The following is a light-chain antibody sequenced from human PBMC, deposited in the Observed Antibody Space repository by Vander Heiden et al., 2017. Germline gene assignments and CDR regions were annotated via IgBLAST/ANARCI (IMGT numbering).Light chain of an antibody. CDR1: ALPKQY. CDR2: KDS. V-gene: IGLV3-25*03. J-gene: IGLJ2*01. CDR3: QSADSSGTYVV. Sequence: SYELTQTPSVSVSPGQTARITCSGDALPKQYAYWYQQKPGQAPVLVIYKDSERPSGFPERFSGSSSGTTVTLTISGVQAEDEADYYCQSADSSGTYVVFGGGTKLTVL.